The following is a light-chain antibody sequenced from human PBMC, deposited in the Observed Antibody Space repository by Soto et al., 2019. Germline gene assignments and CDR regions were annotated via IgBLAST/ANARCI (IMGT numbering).Light chain of an antibody. CDR2: AAS. V-gene: IGKV3-20*01. CDR1: QSVSSGY. Sequence: EIVLTQSPGTLSLSPGERATLYCRASQSVSSGYLAWYQQKPGQAPRLLIYAASSRAAGIPDRFSGSGSGTDFTLTISRLEPEDFAVYYCQQYGGPPQTFGQGTKVEIK. J-gene: IGKJ1*01. CDR3: QQYGGPPQT.